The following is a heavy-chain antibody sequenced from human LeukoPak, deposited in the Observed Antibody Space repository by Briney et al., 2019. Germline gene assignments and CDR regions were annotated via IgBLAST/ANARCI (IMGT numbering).Heavy chain of an antibody. CDR2: ISYDGSNK. CDR3: AKDGGLWVSAHWGDS. CDR1: GFSVTTHG. J-gene: IGHJ4*02. V-gene: IGHV3-33*05. Sequence: GGSLRLSCAAFGFSVTTHGMSWVRQAPGKGLEWVATISYDGSNKYHADSVKGRFTISRDSPKNTVFLQMTSLRVEDSAVYYCAKDGGLWVSAHWGDSWGRGTLVTVSS. D-gene: IGHD7-27*01.